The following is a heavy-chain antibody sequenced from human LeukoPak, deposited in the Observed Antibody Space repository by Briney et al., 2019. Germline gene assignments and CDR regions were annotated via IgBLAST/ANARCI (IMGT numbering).Heavy chain of an antibody. CDR3: AREREYSGSYYYYYMDV. V-gene: IGHV1-18*01. D-gene: IGHD5-12*01. CDR2: ISAYNGNT. J-gene: IGHJ6*03. CDR1: GYTFTSYG. Sequence: ASVKVSCKASGYTFTSYGISWVLQAPGQGLEWMGWISAYNGNTNYAQKLQGRVTMTTDTSTSTAYMELRSLRSDDTAVYYCAREREYSGSYYYYYMDVWGKGTTVTISS.